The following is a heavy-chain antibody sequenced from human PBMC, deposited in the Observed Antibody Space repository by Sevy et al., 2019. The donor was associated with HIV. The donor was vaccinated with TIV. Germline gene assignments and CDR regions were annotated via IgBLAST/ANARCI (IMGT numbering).Heavy chain of an antibody. Sequence: GGSLRLSCAASGFTFSSYSMNWVRQAPGKGLEWVSSISSSSSYIYYADSVKGRFTISRDNAKNSLYLQMNSLRAEDTAVYYCARDLGLYTSDFDYWGQGTLVTVSS. D-gene: IGHD6-25*01. CDR2: ISSSSSYI. CDR1: GFTFSSYS. V-gene: IGHV3-21*01. CDR3: ARDLGLYTSDFDY. J-gene: IGHJ4*02.